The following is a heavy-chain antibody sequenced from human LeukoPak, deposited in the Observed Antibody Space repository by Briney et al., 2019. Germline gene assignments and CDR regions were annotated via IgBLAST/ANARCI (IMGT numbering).Heavy chain of an antibody. CDR3: AKTGPYYFDY. Sequence: GGSLRLSCAASGSTFSSHGLTWVRQAPGKGLEGVSAISGSGGTTFYADSVKGRFTISRDNSRNTLYLQMDSLRAEDTAVYYCAKTGPYYFDYWGQGTLVTVSS. CDR1: GSTFSSHG. CDR2: ISGSGGTT. V-gene: IGHV3-23*01. D-gene: IGHD1-14*01. J-gene: IGHJ4*02.